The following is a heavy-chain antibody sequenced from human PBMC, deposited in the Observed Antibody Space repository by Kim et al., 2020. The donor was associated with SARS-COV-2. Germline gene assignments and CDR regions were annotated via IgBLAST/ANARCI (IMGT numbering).Heavy chain of an antibody. CDR3: AHGVPPYYDCWSGSSKGTYYFDY. Sequence: SGPTLVNPTQTLTLTCTFSGFSLSTSGVGVGWIRQPPGKALEWLALIYWDDDKRYSPSLKSRLTITKDTSKNQVVLTMTNMDPVDTATYYCAHGVPPYYDCWSGSSKGTYYFDYWGQGTLVTVSS. J-gene: IGHJ4*02. CDR2: IYWDDDK. CDR1: GFSLSTSGVG. V-gene: IGHV2-5*02. D-gene: IGHD3-3*01.